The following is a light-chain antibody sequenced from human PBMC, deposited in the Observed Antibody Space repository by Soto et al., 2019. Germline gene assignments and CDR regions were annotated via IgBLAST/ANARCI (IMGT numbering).Light chain of an antibody. CDR3: NSYTTSSAVV. V-gene: IGLV2-14*01. J-gene: IGLJ2*01. CDR2: EVT. Sequence: QSVLTQPSSVSGSPGPSITISCAGTRDDIGAYDYVSWYQQHPGNAPKLLVYEVTNRPSGVSDRFSGSKSGNTASLTISGLQAEDEADYYCNSYTTSSAVVFGGGTKVTV. CDR1: RDDIGAYDY.